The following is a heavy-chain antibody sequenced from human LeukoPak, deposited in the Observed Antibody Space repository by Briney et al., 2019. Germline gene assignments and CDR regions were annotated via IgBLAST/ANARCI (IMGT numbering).Heavy chain of an antibody. CDR3: ARHHGPYCSSTSCYRYFQH. CDR1: GGIFSSYA. Sequence: SVKVSCKASGGIFSSYAISWVRQAPGQGLEWMGGIIPIFGTANYAQKFQGRVTITTDESTSTAYMELSSLRSEGTAVYYCARHHGPYCSSTSCYRYFQHWGQGTLVTVSS. J-gene: IGHJ1*01. D-gene: IGHD2-2*02. V-gene: IGHV1-69*05. CDR2: IIPIFGTA.